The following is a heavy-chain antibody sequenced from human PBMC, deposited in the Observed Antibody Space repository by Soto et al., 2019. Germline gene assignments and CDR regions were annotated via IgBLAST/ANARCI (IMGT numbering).Heavy chain of an antibody. CDR3: ARDDIPGIAVSTYGMDV. V-gene: IGHV3-33*01. Sequence: GGSLSLSCAASGFIFSNFGMHWVRQAPGKGLEWVAVIWYDGSNEYYADSVKGRFTISKDNSKSTLYLQMNSLRAEDTAVYYCARDDIPGIAVSTYGMDVWGQGTTVTVSS. CDR2: IWYDGSNE. J-gene: IGHJ6*02. D-gene: IGHD6-19*01. CDR1: GFIFSNFG.